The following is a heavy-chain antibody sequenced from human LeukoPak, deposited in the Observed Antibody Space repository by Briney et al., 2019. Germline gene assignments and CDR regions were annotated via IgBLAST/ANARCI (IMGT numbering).Heavy chain of an antibody. Sequence: PSETLSLTCAVYGGSFSGYYWSWIRQPPGKGLEWIGEINHSGSTNYNPSLMSRVTISVDTSKNQFSLKLSSVTAADTAVYYCARGLTGRREGLDWFDPWGQGTLVTVSS. D-gene: IGHD1-1*01. CDR3: ARGLTGRREGLDWFDP. J-gene: IGHJ5*02. CDR1: GGSFSGYY. CDR2: INHSGST. V-gene: IGHV4-34*01.